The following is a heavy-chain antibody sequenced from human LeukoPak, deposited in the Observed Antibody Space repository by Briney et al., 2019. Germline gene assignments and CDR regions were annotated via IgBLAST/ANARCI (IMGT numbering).Heavy chain of an antibody. Sequence: PGRSLRLSCAASGFTFSNYGMHWVRQAPGKGLEGVAVISYDESDKYYADSVKGRFTISRDNSKNTLYLQMNSLRPEDTAVYYCAKGVVAATNAAYYGMDVRGQGTTVTVSS. V-gene: IGHV3-30*18. CDR3: AKGVVAATNAAYYGMDV. D-gene: IGHD2-15*01. CDR1: GFTFSNYG. CDR2: ISYDESDK. J-gene: IGHJ6*02.